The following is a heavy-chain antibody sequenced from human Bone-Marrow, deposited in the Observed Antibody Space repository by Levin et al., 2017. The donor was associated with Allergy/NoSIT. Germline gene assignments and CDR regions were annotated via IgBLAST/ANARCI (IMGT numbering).Heavy chain of an antibody. CDR2: ISASNGNT. CDR3: ARDGSGSYYNDPNSYYGMDV. D-gene: IGHD3-10*01. V-gene: IGHV1-18*01. Sequence: GESLKISCKSSGYTFISYGFSWVRQAPGQGLEWLGWISASNGNTYYAQQLQGRVTMTPDTSTSPAYMELRSLKSDDTAVYSCARDGSGSYYNDPNSYYGMDVWGQGTTVTVSS. CDR1: GYTFISYG. J-gene: IGHJ6*02.